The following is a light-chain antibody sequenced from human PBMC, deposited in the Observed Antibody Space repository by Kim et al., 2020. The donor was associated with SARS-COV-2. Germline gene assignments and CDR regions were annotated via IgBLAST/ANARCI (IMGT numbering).Light chain of an antibody. J-gene: IGLJ3*02. CDR2: GKN. V-gene: IGLV3-19*01. CDR3: NSRDSSGNPWV. Sequence: LGQTVRLTCQGDSLRSYYASWYQQKPGQAPVLVIYGKNNRPSGIPDRFSGSSSGNTASLTITGAQAEDEADYYCNSRDSSGNPWVFGGGTQLTVL. CDR1: SLRSYY.